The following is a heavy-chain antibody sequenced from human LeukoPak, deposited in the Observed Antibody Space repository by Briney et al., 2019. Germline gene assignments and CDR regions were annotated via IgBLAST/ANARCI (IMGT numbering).Heavy chain of an antibody. CDR1: GFTFSSYG. Sequence: GGSLRLSCAASGFTFSSYGMSWVRQAPGKGLEWVSAISGSGGSTYYADSVKGRFTISRDNSKNTLYLQMNSLRAEDTAVYYCAKAPGIAAAGTAGFDYWGQGTLVTVSS. CDR2: ISGSGGST. D-gene: IGHD6-13*01. J-gene: IGHJ4*02. V-gene: IGHV3-23*01. CDR3: AKAPGIAAAGTAGFDY.